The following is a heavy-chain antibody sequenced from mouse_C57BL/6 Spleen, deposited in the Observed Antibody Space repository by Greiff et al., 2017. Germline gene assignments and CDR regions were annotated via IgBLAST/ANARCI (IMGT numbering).Heavy chain of an antibody. CDR1: GYTFTSYW. J-gene: IGHJ3*01. CDR3: ARSGYYGYDGAY. D-gene: IGHD2-2*01. Sequence: QVQLQQPGAELVKPGASVKLSCKASGYTFTSYWMHWVKQRPGQGLEWIGMIHPNSGSTNYNEKFKSKATLTVDKSSRTASMQLSSLTAEDSAVYYGARSGYYGYDGAYWGQGTLVTVSA. V-gene: IGHV1-64*01. CDR2: IHPNSGST.